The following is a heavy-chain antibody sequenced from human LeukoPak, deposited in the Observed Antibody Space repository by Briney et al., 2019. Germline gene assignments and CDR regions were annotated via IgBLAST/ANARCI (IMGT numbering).Heavy chain of an antibody. J-gene: IGHJ6*02. Sequence: PVKVSCKASGGTFSSYAISWVRQAPGQGLEWMGGIIPIFGTANYAQKFQGRVTITADESTSTAYMELSSLRSEDTAVYYCARVKIAVAAYSGAYYYYGMDVWGQGTTVTVSS. CDR3: ARVKIAVAAYSGAYYYYGMDV. CDR1: GGTFSSYA. V-gene: IGHV1-69*01. CDR2: IIPIFGTA. D-gene: IGHD6-19*01.